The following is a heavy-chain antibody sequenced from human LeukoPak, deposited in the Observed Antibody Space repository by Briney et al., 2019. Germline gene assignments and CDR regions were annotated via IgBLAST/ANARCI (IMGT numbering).Heavy chain of an antibody. CDR3: AKGSSGYFADL. D-gene: IGHD3-22*01. V-gene: IGHV3-23*01. CDR1: GVIFNNYG. Sequence: GSLRLSCAASGVIFNNYGLIWVRQAPGKGLEWVSAISNDGGGTQYADFVKGRFTISRDNSKNTLFLQMSSLRAEDTALYFCAKGSSGYFADLWGQGTLVTVSS. J-gene: IGHJ5*02. CDR2: ISNDGGGT.